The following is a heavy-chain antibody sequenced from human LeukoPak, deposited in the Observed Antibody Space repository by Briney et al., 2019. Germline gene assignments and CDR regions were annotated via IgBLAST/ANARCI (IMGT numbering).Heavy chain of an antibody. Sequence: GGSLRLSCAASGFTFSSYAMSWVRQAPGKGLEWVSAISGSGGSTYYADSVKGRFTISRDNSKNTLYLQMNSLRAEDTAVYYCAKGQGYYYGSGSPYFDYWGQGTLVTVSS. V-gene: IGHV3-23*01. CDR2: ISGSGGST. J-gene: IGHJ4*02. D-gene: IGHD3-10*01. CDR3: AKGQGYYYGSGSPYFDY. CDR1: GFTFSSYA.